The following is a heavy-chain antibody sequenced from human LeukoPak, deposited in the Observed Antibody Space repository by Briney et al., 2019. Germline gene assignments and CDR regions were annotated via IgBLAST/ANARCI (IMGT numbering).Heavy chain of an antibody. CDR2: ISGGGGST. CDR1: GFTFSSYA. V-gene: IGHV3-23*01. J-gene: IGHJ4*02. Sequence: QPGGSLRLSCAASGFTFSSYAMSWVRQAPGKGLEWVSAISGGGGSTYYADSVKGRFTISRDNSKNTLDLEMNSLRAEDAAVYYCAKDVGGYYFTYWSGCFDHWGQGTLVTVSS. CDR3: AKDVGGYYFTYWSGCFDH. D-gene: IGHD3-10*01.